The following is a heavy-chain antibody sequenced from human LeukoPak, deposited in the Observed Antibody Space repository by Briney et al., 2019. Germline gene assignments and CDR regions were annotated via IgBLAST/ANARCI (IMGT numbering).Heavy chain of an antibody. Sequence: GGSLRLSCAASGFTFSDYYMSWLRQAPGKGLEWLSYISSSGTTIYYADSVKGRFTISRDNAENSLYPQMNSLRAENTAVYYCARTLYSSGWYFHIWGQGTMVTVSS. J-gene: IGHJ3*02. V-gene: IGHV3-11*01. CDR2: ISSSGTTI. D-gene: IGHD6-19*01. CDR3: ARTLYSSGWYFHI. CDR1: GFTFSDYY.